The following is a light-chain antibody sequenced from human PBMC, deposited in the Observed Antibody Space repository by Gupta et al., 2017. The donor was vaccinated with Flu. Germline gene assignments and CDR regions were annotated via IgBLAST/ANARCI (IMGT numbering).Light chain of an antibody. Sequence: IVMTQSPATLSVSPGERATLSCRASQSVSTNLVWYQQKPGQAPRLLIYGASTRATGIPARFSGSGSGTEFTLSISSLQSEDFALYYCQQYNNWPRTFGQGTKVEI. J-gene: IGKJ1*01. CDR1: QSVSTN. CDR3: QQYNNWPRT. V-gene: IGKV3-15*01. CDR2: GAS.